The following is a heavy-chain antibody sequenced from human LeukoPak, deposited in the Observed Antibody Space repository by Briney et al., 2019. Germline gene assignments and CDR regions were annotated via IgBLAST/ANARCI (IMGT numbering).Heavy chain of an antibody. Sequence: GGSLRLSCTASGFTFRNYAMTWVRQAPGKGLEFVSAISGSGGSTYYADSVKGRFTIARDNSNNTLYLQMNSLGAEDTAVYYCAKGQSAGTRVFRWFDPWGQGTLVTVSS. D-gene: IGHD6-13*01. CDR2: ISGSGGST. V-gene: IGHV3-23*01. J-gene: IGHJ5*02. CDR1: GFTFRNYA. CDR3: AKGQSAGTRVFRWFDP.